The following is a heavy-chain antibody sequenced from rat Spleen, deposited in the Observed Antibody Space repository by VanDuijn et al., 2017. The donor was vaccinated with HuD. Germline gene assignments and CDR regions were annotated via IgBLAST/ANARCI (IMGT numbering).Heavy chain of an antibody. V-gene: IGHV5-29*01. D-gene: IGHD1-9*01. Sequence: EVQLVESGGGLVQPGRSLKLSCAASGFTFSDYGMAWVRQAPTKGLEWVATISYGDRSGHSSTYYRDSVKGRLTISRDNAKSTLSLQMDSLRSEDTATYYCARRHYGYTDYFDYWGQGVMVTVSS. CDR2: ISYGDRSGHSST. CDR1: GFTFSDYG. J-gene: IGHJ2*01. CDR3: ARRHYGYTDYFDY.